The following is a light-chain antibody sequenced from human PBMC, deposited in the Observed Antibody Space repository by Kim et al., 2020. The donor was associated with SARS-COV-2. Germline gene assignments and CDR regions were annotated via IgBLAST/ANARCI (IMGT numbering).Light chain of an antibody. Sequence: DIQMTQSPSSLSASVGDRVTITCQASHDISSYLNWYQQKPGKAPKLLIYDASNLETGVPSRFSGSGYGTDFTFTISSLQPEDIASYHCQQYDNLPYSFGQGTKLE. J-gene: IGKJ2*03. CDR1: HDISSY. V-gene: IGKV1-33*01. CDR2: DAS. CDR3: QQYDNLPYS.